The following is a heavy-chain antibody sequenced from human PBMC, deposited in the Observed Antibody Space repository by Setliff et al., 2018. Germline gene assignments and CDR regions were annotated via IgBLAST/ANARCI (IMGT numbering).Heavy chain of an antibody. D-gene: IGHD2-15*01. Sequence: GASVKVSCKASGYTFTSYGISWVRQAPGQGLEWMGWIGAYNGNTNYAQKLQGRVTMTTDTSTSTAYMELRSLRSDDTAVYYCAREVPLLGYCSGGSCYQPVFDYWGQGTLVTVSS. J-gene: IGHJ4*02. V-gene: IGHV1-18*01. CDR1: GYTFTSYG. CDR2: IGAYNGNT. CDR3: AREVPLLGYCSGGSCYQPVFDY.